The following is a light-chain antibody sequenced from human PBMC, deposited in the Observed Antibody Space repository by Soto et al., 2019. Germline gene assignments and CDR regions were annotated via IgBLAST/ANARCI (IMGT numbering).Light chain of an antibody. CDR3: GTWDSSLSAYV. V-gene: IGLV1-51*01. CDR1: SSNIGNTY. J-gene: IGLJ1*01. CDR2: DNN. Sequence: QSVLTQPPSVSAAPGQKVTISCSGSSSNIGNTYVSWYQQLPRTAPKLLIYDNNKRPSGIPDRFSDSKSGTSATLAITGLQTGDEADYYCGTWDSSLSAYVFGTGTKVTVL.